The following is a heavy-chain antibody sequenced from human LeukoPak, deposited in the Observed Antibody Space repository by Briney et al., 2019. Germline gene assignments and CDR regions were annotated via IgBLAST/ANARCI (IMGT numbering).Heavy chain of an antibody. CDR2: INWNSGSK. Sequence: PGGSLRLSCAASGFTFDDYAIHWVRQAPGKGLEWVSGINWNSGSKHYADSVRGRFTISRDNAKNSLYLQMNSLRAEDTAVYYCARVIRGTLADTLTGSNWFDPWGQGTLVTVSS. D-gene: IGHD3-9*01. CDR3: ARVIRGTLADTLTGSNWFDP. V-gene: IGHV3-9*01. CDR1: GFTFDDYA. J-gene: IGHJ5*02.